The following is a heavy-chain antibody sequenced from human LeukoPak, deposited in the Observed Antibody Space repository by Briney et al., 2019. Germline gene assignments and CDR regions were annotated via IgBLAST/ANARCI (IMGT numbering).Heavy chain of an antibody. CDR1: GFTFSNSW. Sequence: GESLRLSCAASGFTFSNSWMTWVRQAPGKGLEWVASMIGDGSEIHYVDSVKGRFTISRDNAKNSLYLQMNSLRAEDTAVYYCARGSLLLWFGETTNWGQGTLVTVSS. V-gene: IGHV3-7*01. CDR2: MIGDGSEI. J-gene: IGHJ4*02. CDR3: ARGSLLLWFGETTN. D-gene: IGHD3-10*01.